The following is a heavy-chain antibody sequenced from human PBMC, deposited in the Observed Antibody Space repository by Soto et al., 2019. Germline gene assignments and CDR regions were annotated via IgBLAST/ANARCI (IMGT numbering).Heavy chain of an antibody. D-gene: IGHD2-2*01. CDR2: TYYRSNWYN. V-gene: IGHV6-1*01. CDR1: GDSVSSNSAA. CDR3: AKQSGHSTTYRGLDV. J-gene: IGHJ6*02. Sequence: QVQLQQSGPRLVKPSQTLSLTCAISGDSVSSNSAAWNWIRQSPSRGLEWLGRTYYRSNWYNDYAVSVKSRVSVNPDTSKNQFSVQLNSVTPEDTAIYYCAKQSGHSTTYRGLDVWGQGTPVTVSS.